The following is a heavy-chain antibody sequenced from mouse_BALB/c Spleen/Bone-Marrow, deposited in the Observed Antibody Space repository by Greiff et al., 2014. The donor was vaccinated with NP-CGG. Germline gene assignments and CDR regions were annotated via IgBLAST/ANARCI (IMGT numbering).Heavy chain of an antibody. V-gene: IGHV1-80*01. Sequence: QVQLQQSGAELVRPGSSVKISCKASGYAFSSYWMNWVKQRPGQGLEWIGQIYPGDGDTNYNGKFKGKATLTADKSSSTAYMQLSSLTSEVSAVYFCARGVPMDYWGQGTSVTVSS. J-gene: IGHJ4*01. CDR2: IYPGDGDT. CDR1: GYAFSSYW. CDR3: ARGVPMDY.